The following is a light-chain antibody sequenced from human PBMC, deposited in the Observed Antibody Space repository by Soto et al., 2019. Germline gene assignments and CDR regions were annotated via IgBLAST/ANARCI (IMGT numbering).Light chain of an antibody. CDR2: DAS. CDR3: QQYNNYRT. CDR1: QSISSW. J-gene: IGKJ1*01. V-gene: IGKV1-5*01. Sequence: DIQMTQSPSTLSASVGDRVTITCRASQSISSWLAGYQQKPGKAPKLLIYDASNLESGVPSRFSGSGSGTEFTLTIYSLQPDDFASYYCQQYNNYRTFGQGTNVEIK.